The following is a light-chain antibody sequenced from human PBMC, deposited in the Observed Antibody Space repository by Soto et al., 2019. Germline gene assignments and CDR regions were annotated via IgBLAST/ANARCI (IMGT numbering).Light chain of an antibody. CDR2: ATS. CDR1: QGISSW. Sequence: TQSPSSVSASVGDRVTITCRASQGISSWLAWYQQKPGQAPRLLIYATSNRATGIPARFSGSGSGTDFTLTISSLEPEDFAVYYCQQRSSWPFTFGPGTKVDIK. CDR3: QQRSSWPFT. J-gene: IGKJ3*01. V-gene: IGKV3-11*01.